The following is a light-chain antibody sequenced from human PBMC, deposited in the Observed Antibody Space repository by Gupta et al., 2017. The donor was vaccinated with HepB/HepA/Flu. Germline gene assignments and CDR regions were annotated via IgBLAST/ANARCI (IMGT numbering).Light chain of an antibody. Sequence: ITESPSSLSASVRDRVTITCRASQNISNYLNWYQQKPGKAPKLLIYAASSLQSGVPSRFSGSGSGTXFTLTIXKLQPEDFATYYCQQSDSTPWTFGXGTKVEIK. CDR1: QNISNY. V-gene: IGKV1-39*01. CDR3: QQSDSTPWT. CDR2: AAS. J-gene: IGKJ1*01.